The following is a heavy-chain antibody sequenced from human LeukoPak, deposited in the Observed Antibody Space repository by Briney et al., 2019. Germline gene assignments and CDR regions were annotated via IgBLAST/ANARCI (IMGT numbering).Heavy chain of an antibody. CDR3: AKVGVSEMEWLLYSDH. D-gene: IGHD3-3*01. CDR1: GFIVSNYY. V-gene: IGHV3-53*01. J-gene: IGHJ4*02. Sequence: GGSLRLSCAASGFIVSNYYMSWVRQAPVKGLEWVSIIYTGGSTSYADSVKGRFTISRDISKNTLYLQMNSLRVEDTAVYYCAKVGVSEMEWLLYSDHWGQGTLVTVSS. CDR2: IYTGGST.